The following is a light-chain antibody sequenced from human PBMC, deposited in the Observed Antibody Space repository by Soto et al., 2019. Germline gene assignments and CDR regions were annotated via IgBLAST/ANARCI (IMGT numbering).Light chain of an antibody. J-gene: IGLJ1*01. CDR1: SSDVGAFNY. CDR2: EVS. V-gene: IGLV2-8*01. CDR3: GSYEGSNTYV. Sequence: QSVLTQPASVSGSPGQAITISCSGTSSDVGAFNYVSWYQQHPGKAPKLMIYEVSKRPSGVPDRFSGSKSGNTASLTVSGLQAEDEADYYCGSYEGSNTYVFGTGTKLTVL.